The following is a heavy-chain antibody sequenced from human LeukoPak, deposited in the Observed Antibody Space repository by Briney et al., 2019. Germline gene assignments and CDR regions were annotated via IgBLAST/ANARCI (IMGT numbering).Heavy chain of an antibody. CDR2: INPSDGAT. V-gene: IGHV1-46*01. D-gene: IGHD3-16*01. CDR3: EREKGGGLSAMWGGLFASYYTYYYMDV. CDR1: GYTFTMYY. J-gene: IGHJ6*03. Sequence: ASVKVSCKASGYTFTMYYIHWVRQAPGQGLEWMGMINPSDGATTYAQRFQGRVTMTRDMSTTTVYMDLRSLRSDDTAVYFCEREKGGGLSAMWGGLFASYYTYYYMDVWGRGTTVTVSS.